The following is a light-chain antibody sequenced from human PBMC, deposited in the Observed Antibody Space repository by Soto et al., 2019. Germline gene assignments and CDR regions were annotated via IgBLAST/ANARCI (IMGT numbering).Light chain of an antibody. CDR3: QQLDSSPRT. J-gene: IGKJ3*01. Sequence: IQLTQSPSSLSASVGDRVTITCRASQDINYYLAWYQQKPGTAPKLLIYAASTLQSGVPSRFSGSGSGTDFTLTISSMQPEDFATYYCQQLDSSPRTFGPGTKVDIK. CDR1: QDINYY. V-gene: IGKV1-9*01. CDR2: AAS.